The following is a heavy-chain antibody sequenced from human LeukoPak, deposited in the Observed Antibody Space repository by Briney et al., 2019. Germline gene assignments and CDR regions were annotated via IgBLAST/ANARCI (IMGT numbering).Heavy chain of an antibody. D-gene: IGHD3-10*01. CDR2: IYFCGRA. J-gene: IGHJ5*02. CDR1: GGSISSSY. CDR3: ARLNGGP. V-gene: IGHV4-59*08. Sequence: KPWETLSLTCSVSGGSISSSYWRWIRPPPGKGLAWIGYIYFCGRANYNPSLNSRVTISIDTYTNQFSLKLISVTAADTAVYYCARLNGGPWGQGTLVTVSS.